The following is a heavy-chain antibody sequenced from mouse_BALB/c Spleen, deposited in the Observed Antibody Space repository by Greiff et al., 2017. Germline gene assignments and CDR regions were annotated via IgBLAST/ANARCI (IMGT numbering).Heavy chain of an antibody. CDR2: SRNKANDYTT. CDR1: GFTFSDFY. Sequence: EVKLVESGGGLVQPGGSLRLSCATSGFTFSDFYMEWVRQPPGKRLEWIAASRNKANDYTTEYSASVKGRFIVSRDTSQSILYLQMNALRAEDTAIYYCARDARGTVVATRGYFDVWGAGTTVTVSS. D-gene: IGHD1-1*01. J-gene: IGHJ1*01. V-gene: IGHV7-1*02. CDR3: ARDARGTVVATRGYFDV.